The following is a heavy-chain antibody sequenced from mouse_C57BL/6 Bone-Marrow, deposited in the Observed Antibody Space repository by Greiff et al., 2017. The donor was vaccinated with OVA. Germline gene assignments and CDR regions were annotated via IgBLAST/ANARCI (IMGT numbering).Heavy chain of an antibody. CDR2: ISSGSSTI. CDR1: GFTFSDYG. D-gene: IGHD2-1*01. J-gene: IGHJ3*01. V-gene: IGHV5-17*01. CDR3: ARGDYYGQGGFAY. Sequence: EVQGVESGGGLVKPGGSLKLSCAASGFTFSDYGMHWVRQAPEKGLEWVAYISSGSSTIYYADTVKGRFTISRDNAKNTLFLQMTSLRSEDTAMYYCARGDYYGQGGFAYWGQGTLVTVSA.